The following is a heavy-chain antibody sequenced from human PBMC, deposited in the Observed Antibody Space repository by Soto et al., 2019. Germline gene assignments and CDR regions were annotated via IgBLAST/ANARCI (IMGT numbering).Heavy chain of an antibody. J-gene: IGHJ6*02. CDR3: ARAGDSSSWTRYYYYGMDV. CDR2: IYHIGST. V-gene: IGHV4-38-2*01. CDR1: GYCISSGYY. D-gene: IGHD6-13*01. Sequence: XATLSLTCAVSGYCISSGYYWGWIRQPPGKGLEWIGSIYHIGSTYYNPSLKSRVTISVDTSKNQFSLKLSSVTAADTAVYYCARAGDSSSWTRYYYYGMDVWGQGTTVTVSS.